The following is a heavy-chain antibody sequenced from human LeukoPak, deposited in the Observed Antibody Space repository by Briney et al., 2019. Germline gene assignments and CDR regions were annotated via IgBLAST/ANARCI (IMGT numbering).Heavy chain of an antibody. CDR2: ISGSGGST. Sequence: GGSLRLSCAASGFTFSSYAMSWVRQAPGKGLEWVSAISGSGGSTYYADSVKGRFTISRDNSKNTLYLQMNSLRAEDTAVYYCAKEGDQAYYYGSGSYLDPWGQGTLATVSS. D-gene: IGHD3-10*01. CDR3: AKEGDQAYYYGSGSYLDP. CDR1: GFTFSSYA. V-gene: IGHV3-23*01. J-gene: IGHJ5*02.